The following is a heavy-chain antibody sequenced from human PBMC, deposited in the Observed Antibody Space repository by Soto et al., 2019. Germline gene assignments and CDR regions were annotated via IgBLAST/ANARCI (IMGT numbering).Heavy chain of an antibody. J-gene: IGHJ4*02. CDR3: AGGLDYVFDY. CDR1: GGSISSYY. Sequence: SETLSLTCTVSGGSISSYYWSWIRQPPGKGLEWIGYIYYSGSTNYNPSLKSRVTISVDTSKNQFSLKLSSVTAADTAVYYCAGGLDYVFDYWGQGTLVTVSS. D-gene: IGHD4-17*01. V-gene: IGHV4-59*01. CDR2: IYYSGST.